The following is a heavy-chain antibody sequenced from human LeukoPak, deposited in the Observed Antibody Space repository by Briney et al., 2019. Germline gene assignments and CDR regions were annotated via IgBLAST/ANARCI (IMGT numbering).Heavy chain of an antibody. J-gene: IGHJ4*02. CDR3: AKDLWASETVIGTSRLPDS. D-gene: IGHD6-19*01. CDR2: IGGRGDNT. Sequence: GGSLRLSCGASGFTFNRLCMSWVRQAPEKGLEWVSAIGGRGDNTWYADSVKGRFTISRDNSKNTLYPQMDSLRAEDTAMYYCAKDLWASETVIGTSRLPDSWGQGTLVTVSS. CDR1: GFTFNRLC. V-gene: IGHV3-23*01.